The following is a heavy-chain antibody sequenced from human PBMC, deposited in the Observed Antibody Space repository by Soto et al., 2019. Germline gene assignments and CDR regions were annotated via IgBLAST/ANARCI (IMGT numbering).Heavy chain of an antibody. CDR1: GGSISSGDYY. CDR2: IYYSGST. D-gene: IGHD2-8*01. J-gene: IGHJ4*02. V-gene: IGHV4-30-4*01. CDR3: ARDLRQMVFDY. Sequence: PSETLSLTCTVSGGSISSGDYYWSWIRQPPGKGLEWIGYIYYSGSTYYNPSLKSRVTISVDTSKNQFSLKLSSVTAADTAVYYCARDLRQMVFDYWGQGTLVTVSS.